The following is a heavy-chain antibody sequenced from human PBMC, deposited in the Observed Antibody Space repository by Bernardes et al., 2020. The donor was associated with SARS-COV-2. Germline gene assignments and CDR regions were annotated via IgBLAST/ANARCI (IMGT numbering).Heavy chain of an antibody. J-gene: IGHJ5*02. Sequence: SESLSLTCTVSGGSISSYNWWCWVRQTPERGLEWIVEIYHSGTSYYNPSLQSRVTISMGASKNQYSLSLTSVTAADTAIYFCARDVDVSSRGRFDPWGQGIRVTVSS. D-gene: IGHD6-6*01. V-gene: IGHV4-4*02. CDR1: GGSISSYNW. CDR2: IYHSGTS. CDR3: ARDVDVSSRGRFDP.